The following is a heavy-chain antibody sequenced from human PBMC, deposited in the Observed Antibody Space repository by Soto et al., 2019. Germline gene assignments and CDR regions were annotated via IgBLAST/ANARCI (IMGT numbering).Heavy chain of an antibody. V-gene: IGHV4-31*03. D-gene: IGHD3-3*01. CDR2: IYYSGST. Sequence: QVQLQESGPGLVKPSQTLSLTCTVSGGSISSGDYYWSWIRQHPGKGLEWIGYIYYSGSTYYSPYLKSRVTISVETSKNQFSLKLSCVTAADTAVYYCARWWSGSRQGFDPWGQGTLVTVSS. J-gene: IGHJ5*02. CDR1: GGSISSGDYY. CDR3: ARWWSGSRQGFDP.